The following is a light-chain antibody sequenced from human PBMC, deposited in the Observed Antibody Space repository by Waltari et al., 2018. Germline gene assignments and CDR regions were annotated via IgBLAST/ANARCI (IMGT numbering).Light chain of an antibody. Sequence: EIVLTQSPGTLSLSPGERATLSCRASQSVTRTLDWYQQKPGQAPRLLIYGASNRATGIPDRFSGSGSGTDFSLTISRLEPEDFAVYYCQHYLRLPATFGQGTKVEIK. CDR1: QSVTRT. J-gene: IGKJ1*01. CDR2: GAS. V-gene: IGKV3-20*01. CDR3: QHYLRLPAT.